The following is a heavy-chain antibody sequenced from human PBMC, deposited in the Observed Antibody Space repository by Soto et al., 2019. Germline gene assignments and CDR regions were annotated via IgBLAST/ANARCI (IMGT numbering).Heavy chain of an antibody. CDR1: GGSISSYY. Sequence: SETLSLTCTVSGGSISSYYWSWIRQPPGKGLEWIGYIYYSGSTNYNPSLKSRVTISVDTSKNQFSLKLSSVTAADTAVYYCARDSHFVGYNAFDIWGQGTMVTVSS. J-gene: IGHJ3*02. CDR3: ARDSHFVGYNAFDI. CDR2: IYYSGST. V-gene: IGHV4-59*01. D-gene: IGHD6-25*01.